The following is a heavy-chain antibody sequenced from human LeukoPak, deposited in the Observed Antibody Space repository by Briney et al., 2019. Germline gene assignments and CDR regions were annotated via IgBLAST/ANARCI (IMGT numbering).Heavy chain of an antibody. Sequence: PGGSLRLSCAASGFTFSSYNMNWVRQAPGKGLEWVSSISSSSSYIYYTDSVKGRFTISRDNAKNSLYLQMNSLRAEDTAVYYCARDYWNDGDGGDHWGQGTLVSVSS. CDR3: ARDYWNDGDGGDH. V-gene: IGHV3-21*01. J-gene: IGHJ4*02. D-gene: IGHD1-1*01. CDR1: GFTFSSYN. CDR2: ISSSSSYI.